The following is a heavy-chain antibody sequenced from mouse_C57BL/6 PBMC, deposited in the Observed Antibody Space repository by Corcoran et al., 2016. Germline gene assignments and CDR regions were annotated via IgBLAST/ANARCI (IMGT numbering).Heavy chain of an antibody. CDR3: ARDDYDVYYAMDY. D-gene: IGHD2-4*01. CDR1: GYAFSSYW. Sequence: QVQLQQSGAELVKPGASVKISCKASGYAFSSYWMNWVKQRPGKGLEWIGQIYPGDGDTNYNGKFKGKATLTADKSSSTAYMQLSSLTSEDSAVYFCARDDYDVYYAMDYWGQGTSVTVSS. J-gene: IGHJ4*01. V-gene: IGHV1-80*01. CDR2: IYPGDGDT.